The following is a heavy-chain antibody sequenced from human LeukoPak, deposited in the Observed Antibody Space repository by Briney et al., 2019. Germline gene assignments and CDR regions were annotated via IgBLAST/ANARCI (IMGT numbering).Heavy chain of an antibody. D-gene: IGHD7-27*01. V-gene: IGHV4-39*01. CDR2: IYYSGNT. CDR3: ARLDWGSRGSGSFDI. CDR1: GGSINTFNHY. Sequence: SETLSLTCTVSGGSINTFNHYWGWIRQPPGKGLEWIWSIYYSGNTYYDASLKNRVAMSVDTSKNQFSLKVRSVTAADTAVYFCARLDWGSRGSGSFDIWGQGTLVIVSS. J-gene: IGHJ4*02.